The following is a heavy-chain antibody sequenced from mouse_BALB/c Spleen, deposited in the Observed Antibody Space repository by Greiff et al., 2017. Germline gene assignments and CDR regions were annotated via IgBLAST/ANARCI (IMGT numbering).Heavy chain of an antibody. D-gene: IGHD3-1*01. J-gene: IGHJ3*01. V-gene: IGHV3-2*02. CDR2: ISYSGST. Sequence: EVQGVESGPGLVKPSQSLSLTCTVTGYSITSDYAWNWIRQFPGNKLEWMGYISYSGSTSYNPSLKSRISITRDTSKNQFFLQLNSVTTEDTATYYCARSGYDVAYWGQGTLVTVSA. CDR1: GYSITSDYA. CDR3: ARSGYDVAY.